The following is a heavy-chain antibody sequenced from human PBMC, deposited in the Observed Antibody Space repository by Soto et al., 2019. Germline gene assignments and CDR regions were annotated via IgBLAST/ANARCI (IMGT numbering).Heavy chain of an antibody. V-gene: IGHV3-21*01. D-gene: IGHD3-10*01. CDR2: ISSSSTYI. Sequence: GSLRLSCAASGFTFSSYSMNWVRQAPGKGLEWVSSISSSSTYIYYADSVKGRFTNSRDNAKNSLYLQMNSLRAEDTAVYYCARVGYYGSGSMGFPFDYWGQGTLVTVSS. CDR3: ARVGYYGSGSMGFPFDY. J-gene: IGHJ4*02. CDR1: GFTFSSYS.